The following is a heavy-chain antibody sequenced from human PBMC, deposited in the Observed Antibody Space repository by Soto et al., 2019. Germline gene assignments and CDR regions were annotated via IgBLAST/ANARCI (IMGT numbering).Heavy chain of an antibody. J-gene: IGHJ6*02. CDR2: IYYSGST. CDR3: ARDHPIFGVVTHPPTYGMDV. Sequence: QVQLQESGPGLVKPSQTLSLTCTVSGGSISSGGYYWSWIRQHPGKGLEWIGYIYYSGSTNYNPSLKSRVTISVDTSKNQFSLKLSSVTAADTAVYYCARDHPIFGVVTHPPTYGMDVWGQGTTVTVSS. V-gene: IGHV4-61*08. D-gene: IGHD3-3*01. CDR1: GGSISSGGYY.